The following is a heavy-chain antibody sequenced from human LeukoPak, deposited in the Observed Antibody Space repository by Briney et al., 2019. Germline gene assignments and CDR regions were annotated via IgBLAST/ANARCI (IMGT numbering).Heavy chain of an antibody. J-gene: IGHJ3*01. D-gene: IGHD1-14*01. CDR1: GFTFGNSW. Sequence: GGSLRLSCAASGFTFGNSWVHWVRQAPGKGLVWVSLINADGSTTTYADSVKGRFTISRDSARNTLSLQMNSLTIEDTAVYYCVVVVEPPDSDGFDVWGQGTMITVSS. V-gene: IGHV3-74*01. CDR3: VVVVEPPDSDGFDV. CDR2: INADGSTT.